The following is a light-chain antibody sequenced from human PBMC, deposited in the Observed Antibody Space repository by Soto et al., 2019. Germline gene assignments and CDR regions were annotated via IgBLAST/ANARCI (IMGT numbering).Light chain of an antibody. CDR1: QSVSSN. J-gene: IGKJ3*01. CDR2: GPS. V-gene: IGKV3-15*01. Sequence: EIVMTQSPATLSVSPGERATLSFRASQSVSSNLVWYQQKPGQAPSLLIYGPSTRATGIPARFSGSGSGTEFTLTISSLQSEDFAVYYCQQYNNWPNFGPGTKVDIK. CDR3: QQYNNWPN.